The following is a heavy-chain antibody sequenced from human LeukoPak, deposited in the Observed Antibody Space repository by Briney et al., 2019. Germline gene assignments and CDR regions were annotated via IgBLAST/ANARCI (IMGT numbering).Heavy chain of an antibody. Sequence: GGSLRLSCAASGFTFSGYGMHWVRQAPGKGLEWVAVISYDGSNKYYADSVKGRFTISRDNSKNTLYLQMNSLRAEDTAVYYCAKGLSYGLPEYYFDYWGQGTLVTVSS. J-gene: IGHJ4*02. D-gene: IGHD5-18*01. V-gene: IGHV3-30*18. CDR3: AKGLSYGLPEYYFDY. CDR2: ISYDGSNK. CDR1: GFTFSGYG.